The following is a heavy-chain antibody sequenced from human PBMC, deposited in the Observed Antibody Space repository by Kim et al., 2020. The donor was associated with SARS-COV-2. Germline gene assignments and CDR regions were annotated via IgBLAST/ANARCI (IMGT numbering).Heavy chain of an antibody. CDR3: ARGSVAGYPLYYFDY. CDR2: IYHSGST. J-gene: IGHJ4*02. CDR1: GGSISSSNW. V-gene: IGHV4-4*02. D-gene: IGHD6-19*01. Sequence: SETLSLTCAVSGGSISSSNWWSWVRQPPGKGLEWIGEIYHSGSTNYNPSLKSRVTISVDKSKNQFSLKLSSVTAADTAVYYCARGSVAGYPLYYFDYWGQGTLVTVSS.